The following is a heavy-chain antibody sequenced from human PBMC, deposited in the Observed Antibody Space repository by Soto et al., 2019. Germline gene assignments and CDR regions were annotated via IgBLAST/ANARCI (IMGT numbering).Heavy chain of an antibody. D-gene: IGHD3-22*01. V-gene: IGHV3-21*01. Sequence: GGSLRLSCAASGFTSSLYSMIWVRQAPGKGLEWVASITSSSSYIYYEDSLKGRFTISRDNAKKSLFLQLDSLRAEDTAVYFCVRARSTDSRPDYWGQGTLVTVSS. CDR2: ITSSSSYI. J-gene: IGHJ4*02. CDR1: GFTSSLYS. CDR3: VRARSTDSRPDY.